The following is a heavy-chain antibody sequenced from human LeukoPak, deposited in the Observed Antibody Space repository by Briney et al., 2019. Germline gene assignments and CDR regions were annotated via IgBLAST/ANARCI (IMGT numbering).Heavy chain of an antibody. CDR3: ARDSSLSRGAIDY. J-gene: IGHJ4*02. CDR1: GGSISSGGYY. D-gene: IGHD3-10*01. V-gene: IGHV4-31*03. Sequence: SQTLSLTCTVSGGSISSGGYYWSWIRQHPGKGLEWIGYIYYSGSTYYNPSLKSRVTISVDTSKNQFSLKPSSVTAADTAVYYCARDSSLSRGAIDYWGQGTLVTVSS. CDR2: IYYSGST.